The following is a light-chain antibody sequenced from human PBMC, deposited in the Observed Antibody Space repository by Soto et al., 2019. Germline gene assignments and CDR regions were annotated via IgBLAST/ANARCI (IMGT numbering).Light chain of an antibody. CDR2: EVF. CDR1: QSLLHTDGKTY. J-gene: IGKJ4*01. V-gene: IGKV2D-29*01. Sequence: DVVMTQTPLSLSVTPGQPASISCKSSQSLLHTDGKTYLYWYLQKPGHPPQLLIYEVFNRFSGVPDRFSGRGSGTDFTLKISLVEAEDVGTYYCMQTIQPLLTFGGGTKVEI. CDR3: MQTIQPLLT.